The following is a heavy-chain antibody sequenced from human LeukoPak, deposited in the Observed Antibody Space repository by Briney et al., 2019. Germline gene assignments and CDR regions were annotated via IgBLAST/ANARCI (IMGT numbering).Heavy chain of an antibody. D-gene: IGHD3-10*01. Sequence: GGSLRLSCAASGFTFDSYGMSWVRQAPGKGLEWVSAISGSGGSTYYADSVKGRFTISRDNSKNTLYLHMNSLRADDTAVYYCAKAIFITMIRGANLDYWGQGTLVTVSS. CDR1: GFTFDSYG. CDR2: ISGSGGST. CDR3: AKAIFITMIRGANLDY. J-gene: IGHJ4*02. V-gene: IGHV3-23*01.